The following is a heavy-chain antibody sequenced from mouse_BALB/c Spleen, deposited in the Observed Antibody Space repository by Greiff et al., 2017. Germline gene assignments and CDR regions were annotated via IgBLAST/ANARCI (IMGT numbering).Heavy chain of an antibody. J-gene: IGHJ3*01. CDR1: GFTFSSYG. V-gene: IGHV5-6*01. Sequence: EVNLVESGGDLVKPGGSLKLSCAASGFTFSSYGMSWVRQTPDKRLEWVATISSGGSYTYYPDSVKGRFTISRDNAKNTLYLQMSSLKSEDTAMYYCARPDGYYGWFAYWGQGTLVTVSA. CDR3: ARPDGYYGWFAY. D-gene: IGHD2-3*01. CDR2: ISSGGSYT.